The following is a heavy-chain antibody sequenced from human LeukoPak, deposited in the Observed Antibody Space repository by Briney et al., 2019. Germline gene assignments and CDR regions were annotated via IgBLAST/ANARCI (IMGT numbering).Heavy chain of an antibody. Sequence: PSETLSLTCSVWGGSISSHYWSWIRQPAGKGLEWIGRIYTSGSTNYNPSLKSRVTMSVDTSKNQFSLKLSSVTAADTAVYYCAREEESSSWYKYWGQGTLVTVSS. CDR3: AREEESSSWYKY. CDR1: GGSISSHY. V-gene: IGHV4-4*07. J-gene: IGHJ4*02. CDR2: IYTSGST. D-gene: IGHD6-13*01.